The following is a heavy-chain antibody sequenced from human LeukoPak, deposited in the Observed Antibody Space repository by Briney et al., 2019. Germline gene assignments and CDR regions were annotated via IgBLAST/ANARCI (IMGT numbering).Heavy chain of an antibody. V-gene: IGHV4-34*01. J-gene: IGHJ4*02. CDR3: ARVGYYYGSGSDYPLDY. CDR2: INHSGST. D-gene: IGHD3-10*01. Sequence: SETLSLTCAVYGGSFSGYYWSWIRQPPGKGLEWIGEINHSGSTNYNPSLKSRVTISVDTSKNQFSLKLSSVTAADTAVYYCARVGYYYGSGSDYPLDYWGQGTLVTVSS. CDR1: GGSFSGYY.